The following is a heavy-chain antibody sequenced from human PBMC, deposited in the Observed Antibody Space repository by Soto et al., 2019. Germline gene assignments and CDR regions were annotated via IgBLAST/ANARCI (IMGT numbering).Heavy chain of an antibody. D-gene: IGHD3-10*01. V-gene: IGHV3-23*01. CDR2: ISDSGTIT. Sequence: GSLRLSCAASDSTFTKTAMNWVRQAPGKGLEWVSGISDSGTITYYADSVKGRFTVSRDKYRNTLSLEMNSLRAEDTAIYYCARHARVGESLPLNYYAVDVWGQGTTVTVSS. J-gene: IGHJ6*02. CDR1: DSTFTKTA. CDR3: ARHARVGESLPLNYYAVDV.